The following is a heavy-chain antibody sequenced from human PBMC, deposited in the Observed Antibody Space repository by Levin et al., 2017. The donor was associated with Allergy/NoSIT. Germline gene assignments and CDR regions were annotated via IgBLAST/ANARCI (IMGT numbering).Heavy chain of an antibody. D-gene: IGHD2-21*02. V-gene: IGHV3-33*01. Sequence: GESLKISCAASGFTFSSYGMHWVRQAPGKGLEWVAVIWYDGSNKYYADSVKGRFTISRDNSKNTLYLQMNSLRAEDTAVYYCARDLLRGWVVTADAADYWGQGTLVTVSS. J-gene: IGHJ4*02. CDR2: IWYDGSNK. CDR1: GFTFSSYG. CDR3: ARDLLRGWVVTADAADY.